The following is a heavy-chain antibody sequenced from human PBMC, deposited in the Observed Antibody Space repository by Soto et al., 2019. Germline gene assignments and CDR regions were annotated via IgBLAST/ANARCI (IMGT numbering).Heavy chain of an antibody. J-gene: IGHJ5*02. CDR2: MYYNGNI. V-gene: IGHV4-61*01. CDR1: GGSISSSNYY. D-gene: IGHD3-16*01. Sequence: SETLSLTCTVSGGSISSSNYYWTWVRQSPEKGLEWIGYMYYNGNINYNPSLKSRVTISIDTSKNQFSLTLKSVTAADTAVYYCASGGNWFDPWGQGVLVTVSS. CDR3: ASGGNWFDP.